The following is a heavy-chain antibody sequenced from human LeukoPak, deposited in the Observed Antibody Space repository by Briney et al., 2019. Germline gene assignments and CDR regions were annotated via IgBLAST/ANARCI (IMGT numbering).Heavy chain of an antibody. J-gene: IGHJ4*02. CDR3: ARFSGYIYGYDY. D-gene: IGHD5-18*01. Sequence: PSETLSLTCTVSGGSISSNSSYWGWIRQPPGMGLEWIGTTYNSWRNYYNPSLKSRVTISGDTCKNQFSLKVTSVTAADTAVYYCARFSGYIYGYDYWGQGTLVTVSS. V-gene: IGHV4-39*01. CDR1: GGSISSNSSY. CDR2: TYNSWRN.